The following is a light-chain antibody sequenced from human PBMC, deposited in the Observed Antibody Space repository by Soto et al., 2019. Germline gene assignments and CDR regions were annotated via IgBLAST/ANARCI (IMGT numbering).Light chain of an antibody. CDR2: GGS. CDR1: QSIRSSS. CDR3: HQYGSSPQWT. J-gene: IGKJ1*01. Sequence: EIVLTQSPGTLSLSPGERATLSCRASQSIRSSSLAWYQQKPGQAPRLLIYGGSSRATGIPDRFSGGGSGTDFSLTISRLETEDFSVYYCHQYGSSPQWTFGQGTKVDIK. V-gene: IGKV3-20*01.